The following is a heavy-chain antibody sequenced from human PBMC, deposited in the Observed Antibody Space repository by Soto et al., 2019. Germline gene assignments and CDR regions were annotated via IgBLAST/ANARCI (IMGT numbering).Heavy chain of an antibody. J-gene: IGHJ4*02. V-gene: IGHV3-15*07. CDR3: TTDSFDWLFSKMDY. CDR1: GFTFSNAW. Sequence: GGSLRLSCAASGFTFSNAWMNWVRQAPGKGLEWVGRIKSKTDGGTTDYAAPVKGRFTISRDDSKNTLYLQMNSLKTEDTAVYYCTTDSFDWLFSKMDYWGQGTLVTVSS. D-gene: IGHD3-9*01. CDR2: IKSKTDGGTT.